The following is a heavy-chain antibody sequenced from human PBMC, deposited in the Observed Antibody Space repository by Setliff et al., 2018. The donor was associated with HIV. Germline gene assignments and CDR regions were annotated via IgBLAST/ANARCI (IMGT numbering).Heavy chain of an antibody. J-gene: IGHJ4*02. CDR1: GGSFSGYY. D-gene: IGHD6-13*01. CDR3: AAASSWDPLLDY. V-gene: IGHV4-34*01. CDR2: INHSGST. Sequence: LSLTCAVYGGSFSGYYWSWIRQPPGKGLEWIGEINHSGSTNYNPSLKSRVIISVDTSMDQFSLKLNSVTAADTAVYYCAAASSWDPLLDYWGQGTLVTVSS.